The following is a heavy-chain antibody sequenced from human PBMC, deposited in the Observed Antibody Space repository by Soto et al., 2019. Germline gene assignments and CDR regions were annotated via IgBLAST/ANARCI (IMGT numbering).Heavy chain of an antibody. D-gene: IGHD3-3*01. CDR1: GYTFTSYA. J-gene: IGHJ5*02. Sequence: ASVKVSCKASGYTFTSYAMHWVRQAPGQRLEWMGWINAGNGNTKYSQKFQGRVTITRDTSASTAYMELSSLRSEDTAVYYCARAMAEFWTGYSLNWFDPWGQGTLVTVSS. V-gene: IGHV1-3*01. CDR2: INAGNGNT. CDR3: ARAMAEFWTGYSLNWFDP.